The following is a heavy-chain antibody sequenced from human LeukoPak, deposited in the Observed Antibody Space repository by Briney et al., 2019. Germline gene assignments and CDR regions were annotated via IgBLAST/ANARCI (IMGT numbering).Heavy chain of an antibody. D-gene: IGHD6-13*01. CDR1: GGSISSGYY. CDR2: IYYSGST. Sequence: SETLSLTCTVSGGSISSGYYWGWIRQPPGKGLEWIGYIYYSGSTNYNPSLKSRVTISVDTSKNQFSLKLSSVTAADTAVYYCARSKGLEIAAAESLAWFDPWGQGTLVTVSS. CDR3: ARSKGLEIAAAESLAWFDP. J-gene: IGHJ5*02. V-gene: IGHV4-61*01.